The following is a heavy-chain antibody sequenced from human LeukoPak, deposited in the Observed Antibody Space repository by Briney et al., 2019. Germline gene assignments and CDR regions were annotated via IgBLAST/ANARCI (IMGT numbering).Heavy chain of an antibody. CDR3: AKRGYYYDSSGYYSRTYFDY. Sequence: GGSLRLSCAASGFTFSNYAMHWVRQAPGKGLEWVAVTSYAGINKYYADSVKGRFTISRDNSKNTLYLQMNSLRAEDTAVYYCAKRGYYYDSSGYYSRTYFDYWGQGTLVIVSS. D-gene: IGHD3-22*01. CDR1: GFTFSNYA. CDR2: TSYAGINK. V-gene: IGHV3-30-3*01. J-gene: IGHJ4*02.